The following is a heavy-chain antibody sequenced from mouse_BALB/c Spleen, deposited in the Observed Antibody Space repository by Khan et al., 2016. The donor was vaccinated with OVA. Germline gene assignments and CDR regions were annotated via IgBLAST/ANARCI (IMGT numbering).Heavy chain of an antibody. V-gene: IGHV2-2*02. J-gene: IGHJ3*01. Sequence: QVQLKQSGPGLVQPSQSLSITCTVSGFSLNNYSVHWVRQSPGKGLEWLGVIWSAGSTDYTAAFISRLAISKDTSRSQVYFKMNSLQPNDTAIYXCARMCYEYGCGALFAYWGQGTLVTVSS. CDR3: ARMCYEYGCGALFAY. CDR1: GFSLNNYS. CDR2: IWSAGST. D-gene: IGHD2-4*01.